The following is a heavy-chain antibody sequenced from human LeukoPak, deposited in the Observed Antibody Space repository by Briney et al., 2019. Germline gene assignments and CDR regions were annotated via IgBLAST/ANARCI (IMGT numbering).Heavy chain of an antibody. D-gene: IGHD6-19*01. CDR1: GYTFTGYY. Sequence: GASMKVSCKASGYTFTGYYMHWVRQAPGQGLEWMGWISAYNGNTNYAQKLQGRVTMTTDTSTSTAYMELRSLRSDDTAVYYCAREKQWLVPYYYYMDVWGKGTTVTISS. J-gene: IGHJ6*03. V-gene: IGHV1-18*04. CDR3: AREKQWLVPYYYYMDV. CDR2: ISAYNGNT.